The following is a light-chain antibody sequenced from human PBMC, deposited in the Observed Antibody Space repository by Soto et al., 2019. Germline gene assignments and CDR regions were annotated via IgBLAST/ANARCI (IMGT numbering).Light chain of an antibody. V-gene: IGKV1D-16*01. CDR1: QDINSY. Sequence: DVQMTQSPSSLSASVGDRVTITCRASQDINSYLAWYQQKPGNAPKSLIYAASSLQTGVPSRFSGSESGTDFTLTISNLQPEDSATYYCQQYTIYPLPFGGGTKVEIK. CDR3: QQYTIYPLP. J-gene: IGKJ4*01. CDR2: AAS.